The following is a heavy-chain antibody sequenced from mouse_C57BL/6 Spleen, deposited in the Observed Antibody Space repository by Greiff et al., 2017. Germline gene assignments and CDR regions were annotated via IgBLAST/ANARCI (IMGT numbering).Heavy chain of an antibody. CDR1: GFTFSSYG. J-gene: IGHJ3*01. CDR2: ISSGGSYT. CDR3: ARHEGGSRQFAY. V-gene: IGHV5-6*01. D-gene: IGHD1-1*01. Sequence: EVNVVESGGDLVKPGGSLKLSCAASGFTFSSYGMSWVRQTPDKRLEWVATISSGGSYTYYPDSVKGRFTISRDNAKNTLYLQMSSLKSEDTAMYYCARHEGGSRQFAYWGQGTLVTVSA.